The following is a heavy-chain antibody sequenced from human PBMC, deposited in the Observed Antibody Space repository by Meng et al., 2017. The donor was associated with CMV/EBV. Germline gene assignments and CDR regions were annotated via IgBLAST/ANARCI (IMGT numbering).Heavy chain of an antibody. Sequence: GESLKISCAASGFTFSSYSMNWVRQAPGKGLEWVSSISSSSSYIYYADSVKGRFTISRDNAKNSLYLQMNSLRAEDTAVYYCARRGYSSSWYNSDYFDYWGQGTLVTVPS. D-gene: IGHD6-13*01. CDR2: ISSSSSYI. J-gene: IGHJ4*02. V-gene: IGHV3-21*01. CDR3: ARRGYSSSWYNSDYFDY. CDR1: GFTFSSYS.